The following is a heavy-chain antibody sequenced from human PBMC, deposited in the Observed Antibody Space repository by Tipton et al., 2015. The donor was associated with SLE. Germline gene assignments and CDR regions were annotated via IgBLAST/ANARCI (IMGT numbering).Heavy chain of an antibody. D-gene: IGHD6-13*01. V-gene: IGHV4-38-2*02. Sequence: LRLSCTVSGYSISSGYYWGWIRQPPGKGLEWIGSIYHSGSTYYNPSLKSRVTIPVDTSKNQFSLKLRSVTAADTAVYYCARDYSPEAYFDYWGQGTLVTVSS. CDR2: IYHSGST. CDR1: GYSISSGYY. J-gene: IGHJ4*02. CDR3: ARDYSPEAYFDY.